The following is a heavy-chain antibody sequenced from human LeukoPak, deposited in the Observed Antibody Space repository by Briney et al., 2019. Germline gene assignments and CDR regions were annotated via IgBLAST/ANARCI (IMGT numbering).Heavy chain of an antibody. CDR3: ARARLVYGSGSYHFDC. J-gene: IGHJ4*02. Sequence: PGGSLRLSCSASGFTVSSNYMSWVRQAPGKGLEWVSVIYSGGSKYYADSVKGRFTISRDNSKNTLYLQMNSLRAEDTAVYYCARARLVYGSGSYHFDCWGQGTLVTVSS. CDR1: GFTVSSNY. D-gene: IGHD3-10*01. V-gene: IGHV3-66*02. CDR2: IYSGGSK.